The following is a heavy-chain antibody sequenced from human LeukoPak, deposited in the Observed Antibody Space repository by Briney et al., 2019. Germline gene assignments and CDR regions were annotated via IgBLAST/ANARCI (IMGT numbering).Heavy chain of an antibody. D-gene: IGHD2-2*02. CDR1: GGSFSGYY. CDR2: INHSGST. J-gene: IGHJ6*03. V-gene: IGHV4-34*01. Sequence: SETLSLTCAVYGGSFSGYYWSWIRQPLGKGLEWIGEINHSGSTNYNPSLKSRVTISVDTSKNQFSLKLSSVTAADTAVYYCARDQFGYCSSTSCYRSYYYYYMDVWGKGTTVTISS. CDR3: ARDQFGYCSSTSCYRSYYYYYMDV.